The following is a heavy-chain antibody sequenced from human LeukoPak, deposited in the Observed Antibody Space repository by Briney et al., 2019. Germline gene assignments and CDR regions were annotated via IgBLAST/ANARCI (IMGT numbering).Heavy chain of an antibody. Sequence: SETLSLTCAVYGGSFSGYYWSWIRQPPGKGLEWIGYIYHSGSTYYNPSLKSRVTISVDRSKNQFSLKLSSVTAADTAVYYCARVLRDSYGNDDYFDYWGQGTLVTVSS. CDR1: GGSFSGYY. D-gene: IGHD5-18*01. V-gene: IGHV4-34*01. CDR3: ARVLRDSYGNDDYFDY. J-gene: IGHJ4*02. CDR2: IYHSGST.